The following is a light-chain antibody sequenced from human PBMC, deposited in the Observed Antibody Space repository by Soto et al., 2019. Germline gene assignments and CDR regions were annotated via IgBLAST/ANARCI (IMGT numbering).Light chain of an antibody. CDR3: SSYIGSTSGV. J-gene: IGLJ3*02. V-gene: IGLV2-14*03. CDR1: NSDVGAYNF. Sequence: QSVLTQPASVSGSPGQSITISCTGTNSDVGAYNFVSWYQQHPGKAPKLIINDVSNRPSGVSYRFSGPKSGNTASLTISGLQAEDEAHYYCSSYIGSTSGVFGGGTKVTVL. CDR2: DVS.